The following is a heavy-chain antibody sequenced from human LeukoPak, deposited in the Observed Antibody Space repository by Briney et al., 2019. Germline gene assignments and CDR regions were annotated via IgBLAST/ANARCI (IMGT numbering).Heavy chain of an antibody. CDR1: GFTFSDSS. J-gene: IGHJ5*02. CDR3: TRDSGTYNWLDP. CDR2: MEKELNGYAT. D-gene: IGHD1-26*01. V-gene: IGHV3-73*01. Sequence: GGSLRLSCAASGFTFSDSSIHWVRQASGKGLEWIGLMEKELNGYATAYAASVRGRFTISRDDSQNTAYLQMDSLKTADTALYYCTRDSGTYNWLDPWGQGTLVTVSS.